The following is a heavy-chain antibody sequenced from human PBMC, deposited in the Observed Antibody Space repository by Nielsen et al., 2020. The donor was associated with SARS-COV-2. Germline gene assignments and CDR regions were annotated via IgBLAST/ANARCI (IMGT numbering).Heavy chain of an antibody. D-gene: IGHD2-2*01. J-gene: IGHJ4*02. CDR2: INHSGST. Sequence: SETLSLTCAVYGGSFSGYYWSWIRQPPGKGLEWIGEINHSGSTNYNPSLKSRVTISVDTSKNQFSLKLSSVTAADTAVYYCAAYCSSTSCPEPGGWGQGTLVTVSS. CDR3: AAYCSSTSCPEPGG. V-gene: IGHV4-34*01. CDR1: GGSFSGYY.